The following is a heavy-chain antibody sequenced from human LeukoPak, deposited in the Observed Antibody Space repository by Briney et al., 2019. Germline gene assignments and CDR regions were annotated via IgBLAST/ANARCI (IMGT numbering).Heavy chain of an antibody. J-gene: IGHJ4*02. V-gene: IGHV4-34*01. Sequence: SETLSLTCAVYGGSFSGYYWSWIRQPPGKGLEWIGEINHSGSTNYNPSLKSRVTISVDTSKNQFSLKLSSVTAADTAVYYCAREDSSSWYSLDYWGQGTLVTVSS. CDR1: GGSFSGYY. D-gene: IGHD6-13*01. CDR2: INHSGST. CDR3: AREDSSSWYSLDY.